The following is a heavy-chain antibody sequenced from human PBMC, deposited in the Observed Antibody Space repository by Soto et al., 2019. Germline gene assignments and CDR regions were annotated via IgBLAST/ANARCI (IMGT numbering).Heavy chain of an antibody. CDR2: ICCSGSS. CDR1: GGAIDNGGFY. J-gene: IGHJ5*02. V-gene: IGHV4-31*03. D-gene: IGHD3-10*01. CDR3: ARGGAGDHVFGP. Sequence: QVQLRESGPGLVKPSQTLSLTCTVSGGAIDNGGFYWSWIRQQPGKGLEWIGHICCSGSSHYNPSLRGRVTLLMDHSKDDLSLKLSSVTAADTAVYFWARGGAGDHVFGPWGPGTLVTVSS.